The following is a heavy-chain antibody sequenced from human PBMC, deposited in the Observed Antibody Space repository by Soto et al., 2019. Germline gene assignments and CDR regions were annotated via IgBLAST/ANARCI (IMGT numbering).Heavy chain of an antibody. CDR3: ASCSSLSDYYYGMDV. CDR1: GYSISSGYY. V-gene: IGHV4-38-2*01. J-gene: IGHJ6*02. D-gene: IGHD2-15*01. CDR2: IYHSGST. Sequence: SETLSRAWAVSGYSISSGYYWGWIRQPPGKGLEWIGSIYHSGSTYYNPSLKSRVTISVDTSKSQFSLKLRSVTAADTALYSCASCSSLSDYYYGMDVWGQGTTVTVSS.